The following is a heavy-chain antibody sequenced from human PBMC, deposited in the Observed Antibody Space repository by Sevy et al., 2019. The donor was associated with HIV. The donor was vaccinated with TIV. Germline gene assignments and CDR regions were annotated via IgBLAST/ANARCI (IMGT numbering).Heavy chain of an antibody. CDR2: ISWNSVSL. CDR3: AKDNRPATMSNSSYYYYYGMDV. Sequence: GGSLRLSCAASGFSFGDYAMHWVRQAPGNGLEWVSGISWNSVSLDYADSVKGRFTISRDNAKNSLFLQMNRLRSEDTALYYCAKDNRPATMSNSSYYYYYGMDVSGQGTPVTVSS. CDR1: GFSFGDYA. J-gene: IGHJ6*02. V-gene: IGHV3-9*01. D-gene: IGHD6-6*01.